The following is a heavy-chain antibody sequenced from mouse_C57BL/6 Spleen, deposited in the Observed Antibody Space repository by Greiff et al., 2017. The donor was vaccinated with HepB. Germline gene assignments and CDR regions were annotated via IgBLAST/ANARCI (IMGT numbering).Heavy chain of an antibody. CDR2: IHPNSGST. CDR1: GYTFTSYW. Sequence: QVQLKQPGAELVKPGASVKLSCKASGYTFTSYWMHWVKQRPGQGLEWIGMIHPNSGSTNYNEKFKSKATLTVDKSSSTAYMQLSSLTSEDSAVYYCARESDYYGSSYVYFDVWGTGTTVTVSS. J-gene: IGHJ1*03. D-gene: IGHD1-1*01. V-gene: IGHV1-64*01. CDR3: ARESDYYGSSYVYFDV.